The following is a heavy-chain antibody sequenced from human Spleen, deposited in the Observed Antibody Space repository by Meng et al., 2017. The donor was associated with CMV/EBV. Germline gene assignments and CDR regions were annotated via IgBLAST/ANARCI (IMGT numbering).Heavy chain of an antibody. CDR3: ARAPSLSSGMDV. V-gene: IGHV3-30*14. CDR2: ISYDGSNK. J-gene: IGHJ6*02. Sequence: GESLKISCAASGFTFSSYAMHWVRQAPGKGLEWVAVISYDGSNKYYADSVKGRFTISRDNSKNTFYLQMNSLRAEDTAMYYCARAPSLSSGMDVWGQGTTVTVSS. D-gene: IGHD1-26*01. CDR1: GFTFSSYA.